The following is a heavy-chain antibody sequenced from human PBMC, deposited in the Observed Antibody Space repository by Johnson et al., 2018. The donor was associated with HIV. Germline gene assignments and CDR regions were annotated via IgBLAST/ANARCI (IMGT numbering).Heavy chain of an antibody. V-gene: IGHV3-11*01. J-gene: IGHJ3*02. D-gene: IGHD7-27*01. Sequence: QVQLVESGGGLVQPGGSLRLSCSASGFTVSNYYMTWVRQSPGKGLEWVSSISATGITLYYADSVKGRFTISTDNAKNSLYLQMNSLKIEDTAVYYCTTDGGLGSFDIWGQGTMVAVSS. CDR3: TTDGGLGSFDI. CDR2: ISATGITL. CDR1: GFTVSNYY.